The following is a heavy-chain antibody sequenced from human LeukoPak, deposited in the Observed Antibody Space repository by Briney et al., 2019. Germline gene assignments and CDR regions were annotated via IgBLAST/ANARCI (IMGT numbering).Heavy chain of an antibody. V-gene: IGHV3-30*04. CDR1: GFTFSSYA. D-gene: IGHD2-8*01. CDR2: ISYDGSNK. J-gene: IGHJ5*02. Sequence: GGSLRLSCAASGFTFSSYAMHWVRQAPGKGLEWVAVISYDGSNKYYADSVKGRFTISRDNSKNTLYLQMNSLRAEDTAVYYCLGPILNDWFDPWGQGTLVTVSS. CDR3: LGPILNDWFDP.